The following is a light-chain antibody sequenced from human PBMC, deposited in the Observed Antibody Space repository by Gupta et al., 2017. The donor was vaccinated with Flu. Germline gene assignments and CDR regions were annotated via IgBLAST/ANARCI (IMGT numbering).Light chain of an antibody. CDR1: SLTNYY. CDR2: GKD. Sequence: SSELTQDPAVSVPLEQTVRITCQGDSLTNYYSSWYQQTPGQAPVLVIFGKDNRRSGSTDRGSGSNSGNTATFTITGTQAEEEADDYCNYRDRTMNRIRVVFGGGTKLTVL. V-gene: IGLV3-19*01. CDR3: NYRDRTMNRIRVV. J-gene: IGLJ2*01.